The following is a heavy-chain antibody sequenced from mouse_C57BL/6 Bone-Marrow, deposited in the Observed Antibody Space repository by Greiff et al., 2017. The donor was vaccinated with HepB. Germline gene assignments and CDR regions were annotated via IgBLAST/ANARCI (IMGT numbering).Heavy chain of an antibody. J-gene: IGHJ4*01. Sequence: ESGPGILQSSQTLSLTCSFSGFSLSTSGMGVSWIRQPSGKGLEWLAHIYWDDDKRYNPSLKSRLTISKDTSRNQVFLKITSVDTADTATYYCARKFITTVVGYYAMDYWGQGTSVTVSS. D-gene: IGHD1-1*01. V-gene: IGHV8-12*01. CDR3: ARKFITTVVGYYAMDY. CDR1: GFSLSTSGMG. CDR2: IYWDDDK.